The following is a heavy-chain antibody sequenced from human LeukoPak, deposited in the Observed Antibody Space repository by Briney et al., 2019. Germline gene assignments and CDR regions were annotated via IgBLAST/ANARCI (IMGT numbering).Heavy chain of an antibody. Sequence: GGSLRLSCAASGFTFSTYWMSWVRQAPGKGLEWVSAISGSGGSTYYADSVKGRFTISRDNSKNTLYLQMNSLRAEDTAVYYCAKGKVRGVSDYWGQGTPVTVSS. D-gene: IGHD3-10*01. J-gene: IGHJ4*02. CDR3: AKGKVRGVSDY. V-gene: IGHV3-23*01. CDR1: GFTFSTYW. CDR2: ISGSGGST.